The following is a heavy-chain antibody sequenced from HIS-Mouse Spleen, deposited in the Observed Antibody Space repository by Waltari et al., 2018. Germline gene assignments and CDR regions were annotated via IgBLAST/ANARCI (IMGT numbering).Heavy chain of an antibody. V-gene: IGHV4-39*07. D-gene: IGHD5-12*01. CDR1: CGPISSSSYY. CDR2: SYYSGST. J-gene: IGHJ3*02. Sequence: QLQLQESGPGLVKPSETLSLTCTVSCGPISSSSYYWGWLRQPTAKGLEWIGGSYYSGSTYNNPSCKSRVTIAVDTSKDQCSRTLSSVTAAYTVVYYCARDGYSGDGHDAFDIWGQGTMVTVSS. CDR3: ARDGYSGDGHDAFDI.